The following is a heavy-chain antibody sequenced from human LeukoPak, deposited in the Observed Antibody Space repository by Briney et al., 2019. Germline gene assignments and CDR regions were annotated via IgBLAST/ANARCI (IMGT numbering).Heavy chain of an antibody. CDR1: GGSFSGYY. Sequence: PSETLSLTCAVYGGSFSGYYWSWIRQPPGKGLEWIGEINHSGSTNYNPSLRSRVTISVDTSKNQFSLKLSSVTAADTAVYYCARAAGYSRAFGIWGQGTMVTVSS. J-gene: IGHJ3*02. D-gene: IGHD5-18*01. CDR3: ARAAGYSRAFGI. V-gene: IGHV4-34*01. CDR2: INHSGST.